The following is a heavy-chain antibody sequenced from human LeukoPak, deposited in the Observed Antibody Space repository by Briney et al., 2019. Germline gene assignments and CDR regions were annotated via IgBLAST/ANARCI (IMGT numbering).Heavy chain of an antibody. CDR2: MNPNSGNT. CDR1: GYTFTSYD. Sequence: ASVKVSCKASGYTFTSYDINWVRQATGQGLEWMGWMNPNSGNTGYAQKFQGRVTMTRDTSISTAYMELSRLRSDDTAVYYCAIELNSSSWFPGPVREGNYFDYWGQGTLVTVSS. J-gene: IGHJ4*02. V-gene: IGHV1-8*02. D-gene: IGHD6-13*01. CDR3: AIELNSSSWFPGPVREGNYFDY.